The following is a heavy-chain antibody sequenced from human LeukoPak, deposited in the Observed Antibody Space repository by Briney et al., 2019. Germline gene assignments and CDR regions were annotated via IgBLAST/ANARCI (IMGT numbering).Heavy chain of an antibody. D-gene: IGHD6-19*01. V-gene: IGHV4-34*01. J-gene: IGHJ5*02. CDR2: INRRGST. CDR3: ANTYRGIAVAGRWWFDP. Sequence: PSETLSVTCAVHGGSFCGYYWSWIRQPLGKGLGWSGEINRRGSTNYNPSLKSRVTISVDTSKNQFSITLSPVTAADTAVYYCANTYRGIAVAGRWWFDPWGQGTLVTVSS. CDR1: GGSFCGYY.